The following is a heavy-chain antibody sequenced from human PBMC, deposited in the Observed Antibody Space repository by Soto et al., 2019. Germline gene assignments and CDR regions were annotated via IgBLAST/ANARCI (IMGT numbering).Heavy chain of an antibody. CDR3: AREDHDDYGDYSRLDYYYYMDV. CDR1: GFTFSDYY. J-gene: IGHJ6*03. V-gene: IGHV3-11*01. Sequence: GGSLRLSCAASGFTFSDYYMSWIRQAPGKGLEWVSYISSSGSTIYYADSVKGRFTISRDNAKNSLYLQMNSLRAEDTAVYYCAREDHDDYGDYSRLDYYYYMDVWGKGTTVTVSS. CDR2: ISSSGSTI. D-gene: IGHD4-17*01.